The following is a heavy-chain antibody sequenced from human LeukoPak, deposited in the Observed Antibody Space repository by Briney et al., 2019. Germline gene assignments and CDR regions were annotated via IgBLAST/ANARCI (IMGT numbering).Heavy chain of an antibody. CDR3: AKYSTHYFDY. CDR1: GFTFNGYS. V-gene: IGHV3-23*01. D-gene: IGHD5-18*01. Sequence: GGSLRLSCGASGFTFNGYSMNWVRQAPGKGGEGVSAISGSVRSTYYADSVKGRFTISRDNSKNTLYLQMNSLRPEDTAVYYCAKYSTHYFDYWGQGTLVTVSS. J-gene: IGHJ4*02. CDR2: ISGSVRST.